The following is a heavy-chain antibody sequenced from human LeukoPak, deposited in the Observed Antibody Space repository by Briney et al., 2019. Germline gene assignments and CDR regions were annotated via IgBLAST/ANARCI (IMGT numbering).Heavy chain of an antibody. CDR2: TSYSRTT. J-gene: IGHJ3*02. V-gene: IGHV4-59*08. D-gene: IGHD6-19*01. Sequence: PSETLSLTCAVSGGSITSHYWSWIRQTPGMGLEWIGYTSYSRTTIYNSYFKRRGTISIDTSKNQLYLKLTSVTAADTAVYYCAKLCHSAGWYLGDFDIWGQGTTVIVSS. CDR1: GGSITSHY. CDR3: AKLCHSAGWYLGDFDI.